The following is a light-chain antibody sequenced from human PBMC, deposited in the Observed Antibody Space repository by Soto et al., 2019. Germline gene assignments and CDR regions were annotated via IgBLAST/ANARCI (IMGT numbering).Light chain of an antibody. J-gene: IGKJ1*01. CDR2: GAS. Sequence: DIQLTQSPSSLSASVGDRLTITCRASQTITTSLNWYQQTPGKAPKVLIFGASNLQSGVPSRFSGSGSGTDFTLTITSLQPEDSATYCCQQSFTTPRTFGQGTRVEIK. CDR1: QTITTS. V-gene: IGKV1-39*01. CDR3: QQSFTTPRT.